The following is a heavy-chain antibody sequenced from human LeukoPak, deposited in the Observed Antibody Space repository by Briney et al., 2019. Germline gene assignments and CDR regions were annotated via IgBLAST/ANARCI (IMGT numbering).Heavy chain of an antibody. CDR1: GFTFSSYS. Sequence: PGGSLRLSCAASGFTFSSYSMNWVRQAPGKGLEWVSSISSSSSYIYYADSVKGRFTISRDNAKNSLYLQMNSLRAEDTAVYYCARESTMVRGVYDYWGQGTLVTVSS. J-gene: IGHJ4*02. D-gene: IGHD3-10*01. CDR2: ISSSSSYI. V-gene: IGHV3-21*04. CDR3: ARESTMVRGVYDY.